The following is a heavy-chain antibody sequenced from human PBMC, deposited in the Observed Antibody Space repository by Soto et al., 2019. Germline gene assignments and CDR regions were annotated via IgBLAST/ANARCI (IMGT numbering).Heavy chain of an antibody. D-gene: IGHD6-19*01. Sequence: GGSVRLSCAASGVSFSSYSMNWVHQAPGKGREWVSSITSSSSYIYYADSVKGRFTTSRDNAKNSLYLQMNSLRAEDTAVYYCARDQWLFDYWGQGTLVTVSS. CDR1: GVSFSSYS. V-gene: IGHV3-21*01. CDR2: ITSSSSYI. J-gene: IGHJ4*02. CDR3: ARDQWLFDY.